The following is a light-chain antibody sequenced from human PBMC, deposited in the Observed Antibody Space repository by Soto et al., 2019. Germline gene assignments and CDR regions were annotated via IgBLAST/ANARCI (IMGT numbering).Light chain of an antibody. Sequence: DIQMTQSASSVSASVGDTVTITCRASQDINSRLAWFQQQPGRPPKYVIQAATMLQSGFPSRFAVSGSGRDFTLTIHTLKHEDSATYYCLQVADFTRTFCQGTKVDIK. CDR1: QDINSR. CDR3: LQVADFTRT. J-gene: IGKJ1*01. CDR2: AAT. V-gene: IGKV1-12*01.